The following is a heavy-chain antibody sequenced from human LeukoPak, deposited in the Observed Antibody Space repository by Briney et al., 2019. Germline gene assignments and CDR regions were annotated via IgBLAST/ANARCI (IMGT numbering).Heavy chain of an antibody. CDR1: GGSISSYY. Sequence: SETLSLTCTVSGGSISSYYWSWIRQPAGKGLEWIGRIYTSGSTNYNPSLKSRVTMSVDASKNQFSLKLSSVTAADTAVYYCARGLTPTVVTDYWGQGTLVTVSS. CDR3: ARGLTPTVVTDY. CDR2: IYTSGST. J-gene: IGHJ4*02. V-gene: IGHV4-4*07. D-gene: IGHD4-23*01.